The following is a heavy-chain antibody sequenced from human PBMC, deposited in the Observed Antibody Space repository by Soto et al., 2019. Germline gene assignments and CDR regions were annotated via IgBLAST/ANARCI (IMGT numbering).Heavy chain of an antibody. V-gene: IGHV1-69*01. CDR2: IIPIFGTA. CDR1: GGTFSSYA. J-gene: IGHJ6*02. D-gene: IGHD4-17*01. Sequence: QVRLVQSGAEVKKPGSSVKVSCKASGGTFSSYAISWVRQAPGQGLEWMGGIIPIFGTANYAQKFQGRVTITADESTSTAYMELSSLRSEDTAVYYCARDLDSTVVTPDYYYGMDVWGQGTTVTVSS. CDR3: ARDLDSTVVTPDYYYGMDV.